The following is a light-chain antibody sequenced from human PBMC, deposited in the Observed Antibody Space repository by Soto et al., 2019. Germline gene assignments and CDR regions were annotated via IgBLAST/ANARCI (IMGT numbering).Light chain of an antibody. J-gene: IGKJ1*01. Sequence: EIVLTQSPGTLSLSPGERATLSCGASQSVTSSYLAWYQQKPGQAPRLLIYGASSRATGIPDRLSGSGSGTDFTLTIIRLEPEDFAVYYCQQYGSSPLTFDQGTKVEIK. CDR1: QSVTSSY. V-gene: IGKV3-20*01. CDR2: GAS. CDR3: QQYGSSPLT.